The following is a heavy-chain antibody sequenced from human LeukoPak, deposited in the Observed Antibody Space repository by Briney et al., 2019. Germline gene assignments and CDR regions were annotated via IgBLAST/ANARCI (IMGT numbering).Heavy chain of an antibody. CDR3: AREMGPVSLYYYYGMDV. D-gene: IGHD4-11*01. Sequence: SETLSLTCTVSGGSISSGSYYWSWIRQHPGKGLEWIGYIYYSGSTYYNPSLKSRVTISVDTSKNQFSLKLSSVTAADTAVYYCAREMGPVSLYYYYGMDVWGQGTTVTVSS. J-gene: IGHJ6*02. CDR2: IYYSGST. V-gene: IGHV4-31*03. CDR1: GGSISSGSYY.